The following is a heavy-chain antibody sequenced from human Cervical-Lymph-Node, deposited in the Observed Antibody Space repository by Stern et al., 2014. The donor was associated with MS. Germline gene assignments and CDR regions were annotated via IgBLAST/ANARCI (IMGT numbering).Heavy chain of an antibody. CDR2: INPSGDIT. J-gene: IGHJ4*02. CDR1: GYTFTNYY. Sequence: QMQLVQSGAEVKKPGASVKGSCKASGYTFTNYYMHWVRQAPGQGLEWMGMINPSGDITRNALKFQGRITMTRDTSTSTVYMELSSLRSADVAIYYCASGRLGYWGQGTLVTVSS. V-gene: IGHV1-46*01. CDR3: ASGRLGY.